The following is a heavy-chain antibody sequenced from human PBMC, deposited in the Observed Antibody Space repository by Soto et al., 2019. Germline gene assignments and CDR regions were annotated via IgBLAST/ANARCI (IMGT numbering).Heavy chain of an antibody. CDR1: GGTFSSYA. CDR3: ARDRNRIAAAYYGMDV. Sequence: QVQLVQSGAEVKKPGSSVKVSCKASGGTFSSYAISWVRQAPGQGLEWMGGIIPIFGTANYAQKFQGRVTITADESTSTAYMELSRLRSEDTAVYYCARDRNRIAAAYYGMDVWGQGTTVTVSS. V-gene: IGHV1-69*01. D-gene: IGHD6-13*01. CDR2: IIPIFGTA. J-gene: IGHJ6*02.